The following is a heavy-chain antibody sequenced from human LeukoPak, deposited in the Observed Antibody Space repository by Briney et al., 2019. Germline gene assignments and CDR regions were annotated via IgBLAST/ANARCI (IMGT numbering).Heavy chain of an antibody. Sequence: GGSLRLSCAASGFIFDDHGMSWVRQAPGKGLEWVAGVNWSGGDTAYADSVKGRFTISRDNAKNTLYLQMNSLRAEDTAVYYCAKEMATIRAFDFWGQGTMVTVSS. CDR3: AKEMATIRAFDF. D-gene: IGHD5-24*01. CDR2: VNWSGGDT. CDR1: GFIFDDHG. J-gene: IGHJ3*01. V-gene: IGHV3-20*04.